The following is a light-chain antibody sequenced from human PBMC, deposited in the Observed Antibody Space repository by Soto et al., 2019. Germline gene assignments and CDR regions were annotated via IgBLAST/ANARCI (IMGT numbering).Light chain of an antibody. J-gene: IGKJ1*01. CDR1: QSISNF. Sequence: DIQMTQSPSSLSASVGERVTITCRARQSISNFLAWYQQKPGKAPKLVIYGTSTLQSGVPSRFSGSGSGTDFTLTISSLQREDFATYYCQQSYSSLWTFGQGTKVDIK. CDR3: QQSYSSLWT. V-gene: IGKV1-39*01. CDR2: GTS.